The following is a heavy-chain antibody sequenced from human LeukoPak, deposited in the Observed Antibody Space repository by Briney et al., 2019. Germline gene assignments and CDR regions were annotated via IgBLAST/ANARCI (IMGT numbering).Heavy chain of an antibody. CDR1: GYGLTDVS. CDR3: GIARKFDWLLCHH. CDR2: FDPEGGET. D-gene: IGHD3-9*01. J-gene: IGHJ5*02. V-gene: IGHV1-24*01. Sequence: ASVKVSCKISGYGLTDVSMHWVRQAPGKGLEWMGGFDPEGGETVYAQKFQGRVTMTEDPSADTAYMELRSLSSEDTAVYYCGIARKFDWLLCHHWGQGTLVTVSS.